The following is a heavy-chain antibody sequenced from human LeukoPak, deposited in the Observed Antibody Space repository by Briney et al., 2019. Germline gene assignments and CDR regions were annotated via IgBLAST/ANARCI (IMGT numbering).Heavy chain of an antibody. V-gene: IGHV4-31*03. J-gene: IGHJ4*02. Sequence: SETLSLTCTVSGGSISSGGYYWSWIRQHPGKGLEWIGYIYYSGSTYYNPSLKSRVTISVDTSKNQFSLKLSSGTAADTAVYDCARDGCSGGSCYIDYWGQGTLVTVSS. CDR2: IYYSGST. D-gene: IGHD2-15*01. CDR1: GGSISSGGYY. CDR3: ARDGCSGGSCYIDY.